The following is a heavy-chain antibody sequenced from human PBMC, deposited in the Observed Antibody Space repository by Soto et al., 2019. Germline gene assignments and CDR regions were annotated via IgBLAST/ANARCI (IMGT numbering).Heavy chain of an antibody. J-gene: IGHJ6*02. V-gene: IGHV3-7*03. Sequence: DVKLVESGGGLVQPGDSLRLSCEVSGFTFSMYSMSWVRQSPGKGLEWVAKIPQDGVDGHYAESVKGRFTISRDNGKNSLSLQLNNLRAEDTAVYYCARDHLILPAHDFFYGSDVWGRGATVTVSS. CDR2: IPQDGVDG. CDR1: GFTFSMYS. CDR3: ARDHLILPAHDFFYGSDV. D-gene: IGHD2-21*02.